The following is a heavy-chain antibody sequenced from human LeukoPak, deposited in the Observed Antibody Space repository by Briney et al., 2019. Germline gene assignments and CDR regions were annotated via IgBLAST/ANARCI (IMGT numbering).Heavy chain of an antibody. D-gene: IGHD1-26*01. CDR1: GGSISSYY. Sequence: SETLSLTCTVSGGSISSYYWSWIRQPPGKGLEWIGYVYYSGSTNYNPSLKSRVTISVDTSKNQFTLKLTSVTAADTAVYYCARGDSGSFSQFDCWGQGTLVTVSS. CDR2: VYYSGST. J-gene: IGHJ4*02. CDR3: ARGDSGSFSQFDC. V-gene: IGHV4-59*01.